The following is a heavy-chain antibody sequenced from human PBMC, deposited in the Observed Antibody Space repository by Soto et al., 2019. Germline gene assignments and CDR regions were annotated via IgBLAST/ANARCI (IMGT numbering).Heavy chain of an antibody. D-gene: IGHD2-15*01. CDR2: INHSGST. V-gene: IGHV4-34*01. Sequence: PSETLSLTCAVYGGSFSGYYWSWIRQPPGKGLEWIGEINHSGSTNYNPSLKSRVTISVDTSKNQFSLKLSSVTAADTAVYYCARDGYCSGGSCYSTYYFDYWGQGTLVTVSS. CDR3: ARDGYCSGGSCYSTYYFDY. CDR1: GGSFSGYY. J-gene: IGHJ4*02.